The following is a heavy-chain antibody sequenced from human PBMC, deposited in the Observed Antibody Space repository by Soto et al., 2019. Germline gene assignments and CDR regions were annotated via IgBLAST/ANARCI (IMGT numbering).Heavy chain of an antibody. CDR1: GFTFSSYE. CDR2: ISSSGCNM. J-gene: IGHJ2*01. CDR3: ARLGYCSSTSCFNWYFDL. V-gene: IGHV3-48*03. Sequence: EVQLVESGGGLVQPGGSLRLSCAASGFTFSSYEMNWVRQAPGKGLEWVSYISSSGCNMDYADSVKGRFTISRDNAKNSLYLQMNSLRAEDTAVYYCARLGYCSSTSCFNWYFDLWGRGTLVTVSS. D-gene: IGHD2-2*01.